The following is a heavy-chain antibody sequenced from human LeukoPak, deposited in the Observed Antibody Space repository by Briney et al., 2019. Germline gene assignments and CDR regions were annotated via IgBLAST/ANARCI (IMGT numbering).Heavy chain of an antibody. CDR3: AKVDRGYSYGYPRGAFVI. J-gene: IGHJ3*02. CDR2: ISGSGGST. CDR1: GFTFSSYA. D-gene: IGHD5-18*01. Sequence: GGSLRLSCAASGFTFSSYAMSWVRQAPGKGLEWVSAISGSGGSTYYADSVKGRFTISRDNSKNTLYLQMNSLRAEDTAVYYCAKVDRGYSYGYPRGAFVIWGQGTMVTVSS. V-gene: IGHV3-23*01.